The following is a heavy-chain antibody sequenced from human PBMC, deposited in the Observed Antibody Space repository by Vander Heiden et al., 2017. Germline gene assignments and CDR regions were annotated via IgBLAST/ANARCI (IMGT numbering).Heavy chain of an antibody. D-gene: IGHD2-21*01. J-gene: IGHJ4*02. V-gene: IGHV3-23*01. CDR3: AKIAYPGNDY. CDR2: ISISVGST. CDR1: GFPFSSYA. Sequence: EVQLLESGGGLVQPGGSLRLSCAASGFPFSSYAMNWVRQAPGKGLEWVSGISISVGSTSDADSVKGRFTISRDNSKNTLYLKMDSLRAEDTAVYYCAKIAYPGNDYWGQGTLVTVSS.